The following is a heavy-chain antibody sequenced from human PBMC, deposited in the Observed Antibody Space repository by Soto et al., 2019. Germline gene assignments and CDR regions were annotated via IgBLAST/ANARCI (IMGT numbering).Heavy chain of an antibody. CDR3: ARDFSMVVVAPGY. Sequence: SETLSLTCTVSDGSISTSSYYWGWIRQSPGKGLEWIGTIFYTGRTYYNPSLESRVTLSVDTSKNQFSLHLTSVTAADTAVYYCARDFSMVVVAPGYWGQGTLVTVSS. CDR2: IFYTGRT. D-gene: IGHD2-21*01. V-gene: IGHV4-39*02. CDR1: DGSISTSSYY. J-gene: IGHJ4*02.